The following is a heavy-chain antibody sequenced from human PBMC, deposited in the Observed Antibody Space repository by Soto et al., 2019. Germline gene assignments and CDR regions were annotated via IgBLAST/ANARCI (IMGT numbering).Heavy chain of an antibody. V-gene: IGHV3-15*01. CDR3: TTGSTVTTSSS. CDR2: IKRNTDGGTT. CDR1: GFTFSDAW. J-gene: IGHJ4*02. Sequence: DVQLVESGGGFVKPGGSLRLSCAASGFTFSDAWMSWVRQAPGKGLEWLGRIKRNTDGGTTNYAPPVKGRFTISRDDSRNMLYLQMDTLKTEDSAVYYWTTGSTVTTSSSWGQGTLVTVSS. D-gene: IGHD4-4*01.